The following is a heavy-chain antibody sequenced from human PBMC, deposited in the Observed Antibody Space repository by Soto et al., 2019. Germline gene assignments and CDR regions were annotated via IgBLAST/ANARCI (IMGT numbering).Heavy chain of an antibody. J-gene: IGHJ4*02. D-gene: IGHD5-18*01. CDR3: AREDTTMAFFDY. V-gene: IGHV3-48*03. CDR2: ISSSGSTI. Sequence: RRLSCAASGFTFSSYEMNWVRQAPGKGLEWVSYISSSGSTIYYADSVKGRFTISRDNAKNSLYLQMNSLRAEDTAVYYCAREDTTMAFFDYWGQGTLVTVSS. CDR1: GFTFSSYE.